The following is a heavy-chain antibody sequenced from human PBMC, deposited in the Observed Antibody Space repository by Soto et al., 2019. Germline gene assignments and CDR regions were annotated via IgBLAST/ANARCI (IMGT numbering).Heavy chain of an antibody. J-gene: IGHJ4*02. CDR3: AKVMGGYVTQYYFDY. D-gene: IGHD2-21*02. V-gene: IGHV3-23*01. CDR2: VSASGGST. Sequence: EVQLLESGGDLVQPGGSLRLSCAASGFTFSRHGMSWVRQAPGKGLEWVSAVSASGGSTYYADSVKGRFTISRDNSKSMLFLEIDGLIAEETAIYDCAKVMGGYVTQYYFDYWGQGSLVTVSS. CDR1: GFTFSRHG.